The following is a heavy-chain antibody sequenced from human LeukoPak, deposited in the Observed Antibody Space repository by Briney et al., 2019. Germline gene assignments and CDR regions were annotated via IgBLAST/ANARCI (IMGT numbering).Heavy chain of an antibody. J-gene: IGHJ2*01. Sequence: GGSLRLSCAASQFTFSNYAMSWVRQAPGKGLEWVSAISGSGNTTYFGDSVTGRFTISGDNPKNTVYLQMNSLSAEDTAVYYCAKGPAPYCSGGSCYSPHWYFDLWGRGTLVTVSS. CDR3: AKGPAPYCSGGSCYSPHWYFDL. V-gene: IGHV3-23*01. CDR1: QFTFSNYA. CDR2: ISGSGNTT. D-gene: IGHD2-15*01.